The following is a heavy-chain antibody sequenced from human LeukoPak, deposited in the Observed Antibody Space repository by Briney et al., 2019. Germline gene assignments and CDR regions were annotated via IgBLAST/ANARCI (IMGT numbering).Heavy chain of an antibody. J-gene: IGHJ4*02. Sequence: PGGSLRLSCAASGFAFSSYGMHWVRQAPGKGLEWVANMDPSGSQKRYVDSVKGRFTISKDNPGTSLYLDMYSLRAEDTAIYYCAIWTSGNYWGQGTLVTVSS. CDR2: MDPSGSQK. CDR1: GFAFSSYG. D-gene: IGHD1-1*01. V-gene: IGHV3-7*01. CDR3: AIWTSGNY.